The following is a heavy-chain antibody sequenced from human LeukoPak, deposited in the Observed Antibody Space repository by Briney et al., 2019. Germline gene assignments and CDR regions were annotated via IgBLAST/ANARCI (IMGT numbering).Heavy chain of an antibody. CDR1: GFTFSSYG. D-gene: IGHD3-22*01. CDR2: IRYDGSNK. V-gene: IGHV3-30*02. J-gene: IGHJ4*02. Sequence: GGSLRLSCAASGFTFSSYGMHWVRQAPRKGVEWVAFIRYDGSNKYYADSVKGRFTISRDNSKNTLYLQMNSLRAEDTAVYYCAKDYLPYYDSSGYYLGFDYWGQGTLVTVSS. CDR3: AKDYLPYYDSSGYYLGFDY.